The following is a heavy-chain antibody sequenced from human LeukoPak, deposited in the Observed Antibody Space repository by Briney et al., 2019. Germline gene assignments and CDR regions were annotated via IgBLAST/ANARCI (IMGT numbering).Heavy chain of an antibody. CDR3: ASEGYYGSGSYSDY. J-gene: IGHJ4*02. V-gene: IGHV3-53*01. CDR1: GFIVSCCY. Sequence: GGSLRLSCAAAGFIVSCCYMSGVRKAPGEGLEWVSVNYSGGSTYYADSVKGRFTISRDNSKNTLYLQMNSLRAEDTAVYYCASEGYYGSGSYSDYWGQGTLVTVSS. D-gene: IGHD3-10*01. CDR2: NYSGGST.